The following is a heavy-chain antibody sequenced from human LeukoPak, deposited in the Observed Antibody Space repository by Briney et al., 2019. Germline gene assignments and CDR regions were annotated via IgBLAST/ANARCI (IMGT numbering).Heavy chain of an antibody. CDR2: IRWNSGST. J-gene: IGHJ4*02. V-gene: IGHV3-9*01. D-gene: IGHD3-9*01. CDR1: GFTFDDYS. Sequence: GGSLRLSCAASGFTFDDYSMHWVRQAPRKGLEWVSCIRWNSGSTGYADSVKGRFTISRDNAKNSLYLQMNSLRAEDTALYYCAKPRDYDILTGHTQGYFDYWGQGTLVTVSS. CDR3: AKPRDYDILTGHTQGYFDY.